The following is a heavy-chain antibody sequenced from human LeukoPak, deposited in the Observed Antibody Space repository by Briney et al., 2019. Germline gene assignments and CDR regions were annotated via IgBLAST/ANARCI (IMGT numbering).Heavy chain of an antibody. Sequence: GGSLRLSCAASGFTFSSYWMSWVRQAPGKGLEWVANIKQDGSEKYYVDSVKGRFTISRDNAKNSLYLQMNSLRAEDTAVYYCAGGVTYYYDSSGHKLDYWGQGTLVTVSS. J-gene: IGHJ4*02. CDR3: AGGVTYYYDSSGHKLDY. CDR1: GFTFSSYW. V-gene: IGHV3-7*03. CDR2: IKQDGSEK. D-gene: IGHD3-22*01.